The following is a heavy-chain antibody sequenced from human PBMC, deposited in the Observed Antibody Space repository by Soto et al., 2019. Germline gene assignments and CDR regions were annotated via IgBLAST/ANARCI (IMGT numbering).Heavy chain of an antibody. D-gene: IGHD6-19*01. V-gene: IGHV3-23*01. CDR2: ISGGGGNK. CDR1: GFTFTTYV. CDR3: AKGAVAGSRVYFDY. J-gene: IGHJ4*02. Sequence: GGSLRLSCAASGFTFTTYVMSWVRQASGKGLEWVSGISGGGGNKYYADSAKGRFTISRDNSKNTLYLQMDSLRAEDTAVYYCAKGAVAGSRVYFDYWGQGALVTVSS.